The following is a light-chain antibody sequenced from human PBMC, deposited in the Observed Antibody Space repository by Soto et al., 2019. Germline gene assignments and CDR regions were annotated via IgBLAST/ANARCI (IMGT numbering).Light chain of an antibody. CDR2: GAS. CDR3: QQYGSSPRT. CDR1: QSVSSSY. V-gene: IGKV3-20*01. J-gene: IGKJ1*01. Sequence: EIVLTQSPGTLSLSPGERATLSCRASQSVSSSYLAWYRLKPGQAPRLLIYGASSRATGIPDRFSGSGSGTDFTLTISRLDPEDFAVYYCQQYGSSPRTCGQGTKVDI.